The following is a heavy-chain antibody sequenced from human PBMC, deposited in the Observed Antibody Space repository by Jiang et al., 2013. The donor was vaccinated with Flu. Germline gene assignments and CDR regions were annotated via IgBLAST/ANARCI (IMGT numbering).Heavy chain of an antibody. J-gene: IGHJ4*02. CDR3: AREVEPAVAGTGLEY. Sequence: VQLLESGGGVVQPGRSLRLSCAASGFTFSSYAMHWVRQAPGKGLEWVAVISYDGSNKYYADSVKGRFTISRDNSKNTLYLQMNSLRAEDTAVYYCAREVEPAVAGTGLEYWGQGTLVTVSS. CDR2: ISYDGSNK. CDR1: GFTFSSYA. V-gene: IGHV3-30*04. D-gene: IGHD6-19*01.